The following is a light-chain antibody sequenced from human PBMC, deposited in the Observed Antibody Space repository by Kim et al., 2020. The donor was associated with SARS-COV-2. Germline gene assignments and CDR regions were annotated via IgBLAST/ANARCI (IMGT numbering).Light chain of an antibody. CDR3: YSYAGISTPYV. CDR1: SRDIGSSIY. J-gene: IGLJ1*01. CDR2: DVS. V-gene: IGLV2-14*03. Sequence: QPITNTCTGTSRDIGSSIYVAWYQHQPGKAPQLLISDVSQRPSGVSNRFSGSKSGNTASLTISGLQAEDEADYYCYSYAGISTPYVFGTGTKVTVL.